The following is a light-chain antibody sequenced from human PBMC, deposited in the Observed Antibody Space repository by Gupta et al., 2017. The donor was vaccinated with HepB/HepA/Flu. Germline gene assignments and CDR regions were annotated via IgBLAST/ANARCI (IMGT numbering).Light chain of an antibody. J-gene: IGKJ3*01. Sequence: IVMPQSPDSLAVSLGERATINCKSSQSVLYSSNNKNYLAWYQQKPGQPPKLLIYWASTRESGVPDRFSGSGSGTDFTLTISSLQAEDVAVYYCQQYSSTPFTFGPGTKVDIK. CDR2: WAS. CDR1: QSVLYSSNNKNY. V-gene: IGKV4-1*01. CDR3: QQYSSTPFT.